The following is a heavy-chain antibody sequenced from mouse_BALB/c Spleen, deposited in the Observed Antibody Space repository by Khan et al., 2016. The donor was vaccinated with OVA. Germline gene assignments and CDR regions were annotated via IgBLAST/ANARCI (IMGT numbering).Heavy chain of an antibody. J-gene: IGHJ4*01. D-gene: IGHD1-2*01. CDR2: ISSGGHYT. CDR1: GFTFSSYG. V-gene: IGHV5-6*01. CDR3: GRTITTAKRDYYAMDY. Sequence: EVELVESGGDLVKPGGSLKLSCAASGFTFSSYGMSWVRQTPDKRLEWVATISSGGHYTYFPDSVRGRFTISRDNAKNTLYLQMSSLKSEDTAMYYCGRTITTAKRDYYAMDYWGQGTSVTVSS.